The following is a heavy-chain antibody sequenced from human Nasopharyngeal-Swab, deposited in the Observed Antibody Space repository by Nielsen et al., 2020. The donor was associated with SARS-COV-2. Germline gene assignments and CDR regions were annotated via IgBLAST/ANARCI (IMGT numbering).Heavy chain of an antibody. D-gene: IGHD2-2*01. CDR2: TYYSGST. Sequence: SATLSLTCTVSGGSISSGGNYWSWIRQHPGKGLEWIGYTYYSGSTYYNPSLKSRVTISVDTSKNQFSLKLSSVTAADTAVYYCARVSSSTSFRTPYYFDYWGQGALVTVSS. V-gene: IGHV4-31*03. CDR1: GGSISSGGNY. CDR3: ARVSSSTSFRTPYYFDY. J-gene: IGHJ4*02.